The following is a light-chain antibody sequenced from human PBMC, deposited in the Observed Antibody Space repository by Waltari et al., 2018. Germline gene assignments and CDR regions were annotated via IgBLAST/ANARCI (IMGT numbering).Light chain of an antibody. Sequence: DIQMTQSPSSVSASVGDRVTITCRASQGIVGWLAWYQQKPGKASKLLIYAASSLQSGVPSRFSGSGSGTYFTLTISSLQPEDCATYYCQQADSFPLTFGGGTKVEIK. V-gene: IGKV1-12*01. CDR1: QGIVGW. CDR2: AAS. J-gene: IGKJ4*01. CDR3: QQADSFPLT.